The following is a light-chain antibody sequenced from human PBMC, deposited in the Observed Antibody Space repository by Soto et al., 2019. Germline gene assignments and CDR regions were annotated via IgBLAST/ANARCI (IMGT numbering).Light chain of an antibody. CDR1: QDISNY. Sequence: DLQMTQSPSSLSASVRDRVTITCQASQDISNYLNWYQQKPGKAPKLLIYDASNLGTGVPSRFSGSGSGTDFTFTISSLQPEDSTTYYCQQYDNPPLTFGGGTKVEIK. CDR2: DAS. V-gene: IGKV1-33*01. CDR3: QQYDNPPLT. J-gene: IGKJ4*01.